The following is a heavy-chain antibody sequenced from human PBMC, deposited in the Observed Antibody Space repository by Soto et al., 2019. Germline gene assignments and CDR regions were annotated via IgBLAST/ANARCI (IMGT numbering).Heavy chain of an antibody. J-gene: IGHJ3*01. CDR2: IFHSGDT. V-gene: IGHV4-4*02. CDR3: AYSTGWYRHDV. Sequence: QVQLQESGPGLVKPSGTLSLTCAVSGDSISNSRWWTWVRQPPGKGLEWIGDIFHSGDTNYNPSLKSRVIISVDKSKNQFSLKVSSVTAADTAVYYCAYSTGWYRHDVWGQGTVVTVSS. CDR1: GDSISNSRW. D-gene: IGHD6-19*01.